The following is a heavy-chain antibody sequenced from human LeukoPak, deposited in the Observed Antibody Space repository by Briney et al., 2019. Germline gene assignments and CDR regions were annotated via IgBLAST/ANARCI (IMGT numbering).Heavy chain of an antibody. Sequence: GGSLTLSCAASGLTVNGNYMNWVRQAPGKGLEWVSVIFAGGRTHYADSVKGRFTISRANSKSALSLQMTNLRVEDTAVYYCTRVVMGASDYWGQGTLVTVAS. CDR3: TRVVMGASDY. D-gene: IGHD1-26*01. J-gene: IGHJ4*02. V-gene: IGHV3-66*02. CDR1: GLTVNGNY. CDR2: IFAGGRT.